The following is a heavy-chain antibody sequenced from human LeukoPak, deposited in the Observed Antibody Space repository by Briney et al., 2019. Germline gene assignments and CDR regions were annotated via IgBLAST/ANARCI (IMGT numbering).Heavy chain of an antibody. CDR3: ARRSGSYSYWYFDL. V-gene: IGHV4-39*01. CDR1: GGSISSSSYY. J-gene: IGHJ2*01. CDR2: IYYSGST. D-gene: IGHD1-26*01. Sequence: KPSETLSLTCTVSGGSISSSSYYWGWIRQPPGKGLEWIGSIYYSGSTYYNPSLKSRVTISVDTSKNQFSLKLSSVTAADTAVYYCARRSGSYSYWYFDLWGRGTLVTVSS.